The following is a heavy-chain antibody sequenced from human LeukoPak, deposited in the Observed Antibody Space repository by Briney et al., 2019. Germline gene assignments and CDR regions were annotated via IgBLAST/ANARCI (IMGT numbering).Heavy chain of an antibody. J-gene: IGHJ4*02. CDR1: GGSISSGSYY. D-gene: IGHD3-22*01. CDR2: IYTSGST. V-gene: IGHV4-61*02. Sequence: SETLSLTCTVSGGSISSGSYYWSWIRQPAGKGLDWIGRIYTSGSTNYNPSPKSRVTISVDTSKNQFSLKLSSVTAADTAVYYCTREGPNYYDSSGYSLVDYWGQGTLVTVSS. CDR3: TREGPNYYDSSGYSLVDY.